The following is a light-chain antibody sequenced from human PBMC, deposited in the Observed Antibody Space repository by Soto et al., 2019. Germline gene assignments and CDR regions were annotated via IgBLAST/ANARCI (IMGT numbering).Light chain of an antibody. CDR3: SSYAGSNNYV. CDR2: EVS. Sequence: QSVLTQPPSASGSPGQSVTISCTGTSSDVGGYGYVSWYQQHPGKAPKLMIYEVSKRPSGVPDRFSVSKSGNTASLTVSGLQAEDEADYYCSSYAGSNNYVFGTGTKLTVL. V-gene: IGLV2-8*01. CDR1: SSDVGGYGY. J-gene: IGLJ1*01.